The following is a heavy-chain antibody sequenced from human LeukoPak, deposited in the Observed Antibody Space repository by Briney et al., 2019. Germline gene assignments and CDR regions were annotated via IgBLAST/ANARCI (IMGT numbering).Heavy chain of an antibody. CDR3: AKIRGDRWLQQGGYYFDY. CDR1: GFTFSDYY. V-gene: IGHV3-11*01. D-gene: IGHD5-24*01. J-gene: IGHJ4*02. CDR2: ISSSGSTI. Sequence: PGGSLRLSCAASGFTFSDYYMSWIRQAPGKGLEWVSYISSSGSTIYYADSVKGRFTISKDNAKNSLYLQMNSLRAEDTAVYYCAKIRGDRWLQQGGYYFDYWGQGTLVTVSS.